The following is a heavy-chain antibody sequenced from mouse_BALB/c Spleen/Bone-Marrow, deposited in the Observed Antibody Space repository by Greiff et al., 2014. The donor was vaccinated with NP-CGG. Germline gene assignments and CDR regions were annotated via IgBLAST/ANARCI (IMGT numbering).Heavy chain of an antibody. CDR1: GFNIKDAY. V-gene: IGHV14-3*02. CDR3: ARSPGEVNY. Sequence: EVKLVESGAELVKPGASVKLSCTASGFNIKDAYMHWVKQRPAQGLEWIGRIAPANGNTEYDPKFLDKATITADTSSNTAYLQLGSLTSEDTAVYYCARSPGEVNYWGQGALVTVSA. J-gene: IGHJ3*01. D-gene: IGHD1-3*01. CDR2: IAPANGNT.